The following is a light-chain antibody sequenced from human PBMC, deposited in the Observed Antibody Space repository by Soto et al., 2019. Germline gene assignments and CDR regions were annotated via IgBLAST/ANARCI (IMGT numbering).Light chain of an antibody. Sequence: QMTQSPSTLSGSVGDRVTITCRASQTISSWLAWYQQKPGKAPKLLIYKASTLKSGVPSRFSGSGSGTEFTLTISSLQPDDFATYYCQQYNSYSEAFGQGTRLEI. CDR2: KAS. CDR1: QTISSW. CDR3: QQYNSYSEA. J-gene: IGKJ5*01. V-gene: IGKV1-5*03.